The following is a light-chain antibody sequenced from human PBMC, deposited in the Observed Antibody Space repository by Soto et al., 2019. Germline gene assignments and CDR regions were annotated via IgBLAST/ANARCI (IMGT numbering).Light chain of an antibody. V-gene: IGKV4-1*01. CDR2: WAS. Sequence: DIVMTQSPHSLAVSLGERATINCKSSQRILYSSNNKNYLAWYQQKPGQPPKLLLSWASTRESGVPDRFSGSGSGTDFTLSISGLQAEDVAIYYCQQYYVTPQTFGQGSKVEIK. CDR3: QQYYVTPQT. CDR1: QRILYSSNNKNY. J-gene: IGKJ1*01.